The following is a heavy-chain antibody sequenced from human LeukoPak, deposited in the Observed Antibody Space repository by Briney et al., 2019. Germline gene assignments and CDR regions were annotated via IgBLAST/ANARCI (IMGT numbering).Heavy chain of an antibody. CDR1: RATFSSYA. J-gene: IGHJ4*02. V-gene: IGHV1-69*04. Sequence: GASVKVSCKASRATFSSYAISWVRQAPGHGLECRGRIIPILGIANYAQKFQGRVTISADKSTSTAYMELSSVRSEDPGVYYCTRQSSYYYDSSGYSTPNFDYWGQGTLVTVSS. CDR3: TRQSSYYYDSSGYSTPNFDY. D-gene: IGHD3-22*01. CDR2: IIPILGIA.